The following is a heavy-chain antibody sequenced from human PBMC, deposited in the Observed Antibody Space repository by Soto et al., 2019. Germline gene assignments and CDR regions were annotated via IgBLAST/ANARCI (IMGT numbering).Heavy chain of an antibody. V-gene: IGHV1-18*04. D-gene: IGHD2-2*02. CDR2: ISAYNGHT. CDR1: GYTFTSYG. CDR3: ARQDAVVPPDIPQCDP. J-gene: IGHJ5*02. Sequence: ASVKVSCKDSGYTFTSYGISWVRQAPGQGLEWMGCISAYNGHTNYAQKLQGRVTMTTDTSTSTAYMEVRSLTSDDTAVYYCARQDAVVPPDIPQCDPWGQGTLVTVSS.